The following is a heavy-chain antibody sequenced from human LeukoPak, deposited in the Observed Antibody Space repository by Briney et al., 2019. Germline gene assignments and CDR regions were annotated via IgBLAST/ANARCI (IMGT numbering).Heavy chain of an antibody. CDR1: GFTFSNYC. CDR2: ISSSGSAM. J-gene: IGHJ4*02. V-gene: IGHV3-48*02. D-gene: IGHD4-17*01. CDR3: ARGTYGEYGGPAY. Sequence: VGSLRLSCAASGFTFSNYCMNWVRQAPRKGLERGSYISSSGSAMYYADSVRGRFTISRDNADNSLFLQMNSLRDEDTAVYYCARGTYGEYGGPAYWGQGTLVTVSS.